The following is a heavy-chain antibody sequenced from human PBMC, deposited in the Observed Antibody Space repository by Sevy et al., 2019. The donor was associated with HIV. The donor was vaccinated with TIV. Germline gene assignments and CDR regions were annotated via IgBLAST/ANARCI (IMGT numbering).Heavy chain of an antibody. CDR2: LDQDGGER. CDR1: GFTFSAYW. Sequence: GGSLRLSCAASGFTFSAYWMAWVRQAPGKGLEWVANLDQDGGERYPVDSVKGRFTISRDNARNSLYLQMNSVRVEDTAIYYCAIDAWRALGNWGRGTMVTVSS. CDR3: AIDAWRALGN. V-gene: IGHV3-7*01. D-gene: IGHD1-1*01. J-gene: IGHJ3*01.